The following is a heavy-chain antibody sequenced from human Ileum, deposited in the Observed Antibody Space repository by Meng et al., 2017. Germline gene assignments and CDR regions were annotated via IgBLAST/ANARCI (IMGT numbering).Heavy chain of an antibody. CDR2: MNTDKGNT. D-gene: IGHD1-1*01. CDR3: AREGAYNGGDY. J-gene: IGHJ4*02. Sequence: QVQLAQSGAEVKKPGASVKVPCKASGYTFTTYGISWVRQAPGQGLEWMGWMNTDKGNTNYAQKFQGRVTMTRDTSTSTAYMELRSLRSDDTAVYYCAREGAYNGGDYWGQGTLVTVSS. V-gene: IGHV1-18*01. CDR1: GYTFTTYG.